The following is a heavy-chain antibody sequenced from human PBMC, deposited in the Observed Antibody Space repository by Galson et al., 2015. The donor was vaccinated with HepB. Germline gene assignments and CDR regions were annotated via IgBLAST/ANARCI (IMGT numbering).Heavy chain of an antibody. D-gene: IGHD2-2*01. Sequence: LSLTCTVSGGSISSSSYYWGWIRQPPGKGLEWIGSIYYSGNTYYNPSLKSRVTISVDTSKNQFSLKLSSVTATDTAVYYCARVGVPAAIGDWFDPWGQGTLVTVSS. J-gene: IGHJ5*02. CDR3: ARVGVPAAIGDWFDP. CDR1: GGSISSSSYY. V-gene: IGHV4-39*01. CDR2: IYYSGNT.